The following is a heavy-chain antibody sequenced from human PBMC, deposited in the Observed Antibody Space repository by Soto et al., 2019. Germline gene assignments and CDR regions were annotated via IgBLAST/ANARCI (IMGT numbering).Heavy chain of an antibody. D-gene: IGHD2-15*01. CDR3: AIGGVVADNWFDP. J-gene: IGHJ5*02. V-gene: IGHV4-34*01. Sequence: PSETLSLTCAVYGGSFIGYYCIFIRQPPGKWLEWIGEINHSGSTNYNPSLKSRDTISVDTSKNQFSLKLSSVTAADTAVYYCAIGGVVADNWFDPWGQGTLVTVSS. CDR1: GGSFIGYY. CDR2: INHSGST.